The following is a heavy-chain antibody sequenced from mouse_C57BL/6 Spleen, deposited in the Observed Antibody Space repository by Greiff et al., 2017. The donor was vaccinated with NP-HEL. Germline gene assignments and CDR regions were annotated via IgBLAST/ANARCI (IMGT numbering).Heavy chain of an antibody. CDR3: AIGWDKAWFAY. CDR1: GYTFTSYW. V-gene: IGHV1-74*01. CDR2: IHPSDSDT. D-gene: IGHD3-3*01. Sequence: QVQLQQPGAELVKPGASVKVSCKASGYTFTSYWMHWVKQRPGQGLEWIGRIHPSDSDTNYNQKFKGKATLTVDQSSSTAYMQLSSLTSEDSAVYYCAIGWDKAWFAYWGQGTLVTVSA. J-gene: IGHJ3*01.